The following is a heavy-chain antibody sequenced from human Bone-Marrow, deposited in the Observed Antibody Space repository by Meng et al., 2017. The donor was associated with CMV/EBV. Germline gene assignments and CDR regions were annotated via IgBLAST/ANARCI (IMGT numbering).Heavy chain of an antibody. D-gene: IGHD2-2*01. Sequence: ASVKVSCKASGYTFTGYYMHWVRQAPGQGLEWMGWINPNSGGTNYAQKFQGRVTMTRDTSISTAYMELSRLRPDDTAVYYCARYCSSTSCYVDYWGQGTLVTVSS. CDR3: ARYCSSTSCYVDY. CDR2: INPNSGGT. CDR1: GYTFTGYY. J-gene: IGHJ4*02. V-gene: IGHV1-2*02.